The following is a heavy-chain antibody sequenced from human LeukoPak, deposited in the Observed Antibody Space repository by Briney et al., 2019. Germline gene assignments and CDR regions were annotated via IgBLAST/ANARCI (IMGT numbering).Heavy chain of an antibody. D-gene: IGHD6-6*01. Sequence: GESLKISCKGSGYIIGSFASYWIAWVRQMPGKGLEWMGIIYPADSDTRYSPSFQGQVTVSVDKSINTAYLQWVSLRASDTAMYYCACRDLSSTSSLPWGRGTLVTVSS. J-gene: IGHJ4*02. CDR3: ACRDLSSTSSLP. V-gene: IGHV5-51*01. CDR2: IYPADSDT. CDR1: GYIIGSFASYW.